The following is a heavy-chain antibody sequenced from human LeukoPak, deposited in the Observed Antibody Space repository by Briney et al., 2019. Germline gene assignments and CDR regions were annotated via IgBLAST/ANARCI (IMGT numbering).Heavy chain of an antibody. V-gene: IGHV4-34*01. CDR3: ARFYYYGSGSYSFDY. D-gene: IGHD3-10*01. J-gene: IGHJ4*02. CDR1: GGSFSGYY. Sequence: SETLSLTCAVYGGSFSGYYWSWIRQPPGKGLEWIGEINHSGSPNYNPSLKSRVTISIDTSKNQFSLRLSSVTAADTAVYYCARFYYYGSGSYSFDYWGQGILVTVSS. CDR2: INHSGSP.